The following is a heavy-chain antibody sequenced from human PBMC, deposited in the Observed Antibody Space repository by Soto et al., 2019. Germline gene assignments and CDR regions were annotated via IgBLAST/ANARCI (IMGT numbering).Heavy chain of an antibody. V-gene: IGHV1-69*01. CDR2: IIPISGTA. CDR1: GGTFSSYA. D-gene: IGHD2-2*01. CDR3: ARSHGSSTSLEIYYYYYYGMDV. J-gene: IGHJ6*02. Sequence: QVQLVQSGAEVKKPGSSVKVSCKASGGTFSSYAIRWVRQAPGQGLEWMGGIIPISGTANYAQKFQGRVTITADESTSTAYMELSSLRSEDTAVYYCARSHGSSTSLEIYYYYYYGMDVWGQGTTVTVSS.